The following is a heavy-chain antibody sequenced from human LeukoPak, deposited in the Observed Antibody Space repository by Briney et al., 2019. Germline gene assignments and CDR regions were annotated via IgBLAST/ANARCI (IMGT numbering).Heavy chain of an antibody. Sequence: SETLSLTCTVSGGSISSSSYYWGWIRQPPGKGLEWIGSIYYSGSTYYNPSLKSRVTISVDTSKNQFSLKLSSVTAADTAVYYCARGDLDYWGQGTLVTVSS. CDR1: GGSISSSSYY. CDR2: IYYSGST. J-gene: IGHJ4*02. V-gene: IGHV4-39*07. CDR3: ARGDLDY. D-gene: IGHD5-24*01.